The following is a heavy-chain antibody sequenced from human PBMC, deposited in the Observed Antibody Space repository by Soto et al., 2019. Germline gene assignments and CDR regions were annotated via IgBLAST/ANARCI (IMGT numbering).Heavy chain of an antibody. CDR3: ARGSVRLYPNCSGGSCYANCFDP. V-gene: IGHV4-34*01. CDR1: GGSFSGYY. Sequence: SETLSLTCAVYGGSFSGYYWSWIRQPPGKGLEWIGEINHSGSTNYNPSLKSRVTISVDTSKNQFSLKLSSVTAADTAVYYCARGSVRLYPNCSGGSCYANCFDPGGQGTLVTVSS. CDR2: INHSGST. D-gene: IGHD2-15*01. J-gene: IGHJ5*02.